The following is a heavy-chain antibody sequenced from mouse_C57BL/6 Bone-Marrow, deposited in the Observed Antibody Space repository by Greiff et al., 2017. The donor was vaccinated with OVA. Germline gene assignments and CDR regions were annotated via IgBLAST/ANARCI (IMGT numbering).Heavy chain of an antibody. CDR1: GFTFSSYA. V-gene: IGHV5-9-1*02. D-gene: IGHD2-1*01. J-gene: IGHJ4*01. Sequence: EVKVVESGEGLVKPGGSLKLSCAASGFTFSSYAMSWVRQTPEKRLEWVAYISGGGDYIYYADTVKGRFTISRDNARNTLYLQMSSLKSEDTAMYYGTRLLDAMDYWGQGTSVTVSS. CDR3: TRLLDAMDY. CDR2: ISGGGDYI.